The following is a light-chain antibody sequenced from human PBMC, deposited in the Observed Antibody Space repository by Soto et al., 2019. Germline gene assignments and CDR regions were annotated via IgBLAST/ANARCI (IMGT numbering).Light chain of an antibody. J-gene: IGKJ1*01. V-gene: IGKV1-39*01. CDR1: QPISTY. CDR3: HQSYNDPPP. CDR2: AAS. Sequence: DIQMTQSPSSLSASEGDRVIITCRASQPISTYLNRFQQKPGKAPKLLIYAASTLQSRVPSRFSGSGSGSEYSFAISTLQHEDLATYHRHQSYNDPPPFGQGSKVEIK.